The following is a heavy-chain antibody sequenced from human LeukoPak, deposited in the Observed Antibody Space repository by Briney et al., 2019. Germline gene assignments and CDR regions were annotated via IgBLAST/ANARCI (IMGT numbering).Heavy chain of an antibody. V-gene: IGHV3-74*01. CDR1: GFTFSSYW. Sequence: GGPLRLSCAASGFTFSSYWMHWVRQAPGKGLVWVSRINTDASSTSYADSVKGRFTISRDNAKNTLYLQMNSLTAEDTAVYYCAKGYYMDVWGKGTTVTVSS. J-gene: IGHJ6*03. CDR3: AKGYYMDV. CDR2: INTDASST.